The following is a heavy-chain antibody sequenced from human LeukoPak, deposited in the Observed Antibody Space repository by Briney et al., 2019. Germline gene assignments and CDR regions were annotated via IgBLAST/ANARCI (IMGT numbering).Heavy chain of an antibody. J-gene: IGHJ3*02. CDR2: IKEDGSEK. CDR1: GFTLSNYW. D-gene: IGHD3-10*01. Sequence: GGSLRLSCVASGFTLSNYWMSWVRQAPGKGLEWVANIKEDGSEKYYVGSVKGRFTISRDNAKNSLYLHMDSLTAGDTAIYYCARDWVAGVPFDAFDIWGQGTMVSVSS. CDR3: ARDWVAGVPFDAFDI. V-gene: IGHV3-7*01.